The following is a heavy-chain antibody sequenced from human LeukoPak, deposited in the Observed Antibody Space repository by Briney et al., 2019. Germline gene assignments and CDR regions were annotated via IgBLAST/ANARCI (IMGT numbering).Heavy chain of an antibody. Sequence: GGSLRLSCAASGFTFTNSGMHWVRQAPGRGLEWVAFIQFHGSDIFYADSVKGRFTISRDNSENTLFLHMDSLRAADTAVYFCARVLSGSLDYWGQGTLVTVSS. CDR3: ARVLSGSLDY. CDR2: IQFHGSDI. J-gene: IGHJ4*02. V-gene: IGHV3-30*02. CDR1: GFTFTNSG. D-gene: IGHD1-26*01.